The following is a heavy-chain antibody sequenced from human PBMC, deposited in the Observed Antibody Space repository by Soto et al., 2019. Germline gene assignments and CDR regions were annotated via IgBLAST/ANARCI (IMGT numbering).Heavy chain of an antibody. CDR1: GFTFSTYP. V-gene: IGHV3-23*01. CDR2: ISDSGANT. J-gene: IGHJ6*02. CDR3: AKILSMVTSYYYGMDV. D-gene: IGHD4-17*01. Sequence: GGSLRLSCAASGFTFSTYPMIWVRQAPGKGLECVGSISDSGANTYYADSVRGRFTISRDNSKNTLYLQMNSLRDDDTAVYYCAKILSMVTSYYYGMDVWGHGTTVTVSS.